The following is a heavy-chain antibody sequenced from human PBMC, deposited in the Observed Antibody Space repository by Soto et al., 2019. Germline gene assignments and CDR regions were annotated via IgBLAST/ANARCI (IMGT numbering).Heavy chain of an antibody. CDR2: IFYTGST. J-gene: IGHJ6*01. CDR3: ARVGYITIFGVADDYYYGMDV. Sequence: SETLSLTCTVSGGSISSGDYYWSWIRQPPGKGLECIGYIFYTGSTYYNPTLKSRVTMSVDTSKRQFSLNLSSLTAADTAVYYCARVGYITIFGVADDYYYGMDVWGQGTTVTVSS. V-gene: IGHV4-30-4*01. CDR1: GGSISSGDYY. D-gene: IGHD3-3*01.